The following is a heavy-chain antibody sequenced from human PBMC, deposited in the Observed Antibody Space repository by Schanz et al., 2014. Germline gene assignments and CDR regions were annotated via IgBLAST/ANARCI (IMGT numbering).Heavy chain of an antibody. CDR3: ATWRGDDSGGHGQFDY. CDR1: GGSMSSFY. J-gene: IGHJ4*02. V-gene: IGHV4-4*07. D-gene: IGHD3-22*01. CDR2: ISTSGST. Sequence: QVQLQESGPGLVKPSETLSLTCTVSGGSMSSFYWNWIRQPAGKGLEWIGRISTSGSTNYNPSLRLRVSISIGTSKTPFSLRLSSLTAADTAVYYCATWRGDDSGGHGQFDYWGQGALVTVSS.